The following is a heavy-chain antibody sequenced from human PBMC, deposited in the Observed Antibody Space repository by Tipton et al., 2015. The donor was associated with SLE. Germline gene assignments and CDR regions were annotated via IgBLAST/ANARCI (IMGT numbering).Heavy chain of an antibody. V-gene: IGHV4-4*07. CDR1: GEALSTNY. CDR2: LYGSGSP. Sequence: GEALSTNYWNWIRQPAGKGLEWIGRLYGSGSPTHYNPSLESRVTMSVDTSQNQFSLKLTSVTAADTAVYYCARSMLTTKRVFDYWGQGTLVTVSS. CDR3: ARSMLTTKRVFDY. D-gene: IGHD3-16*01. J-gene: IGHJ4*02.